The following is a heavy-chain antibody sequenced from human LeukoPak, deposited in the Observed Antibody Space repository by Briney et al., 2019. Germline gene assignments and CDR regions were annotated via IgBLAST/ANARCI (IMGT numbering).Heavy chain of an antibody. D-gene: IGHD1-26*01. CDR3: ARAVYSGSYYRP. J-gene: IGHJ5*02. CDR1: GGSISSHY. Sequence: PSVTLSLTCTVSGGSISSHYWSWIRQPPGKGLEWIGYIYYSGSTNYNPSLKSRVTMSVDTSKNQFSLKLSSVTAADTAVYYCARAVYSGSYYRPWGQGTLVTVSS. CDR2: IYYSGST. V-gene: IGHV4-59*11.